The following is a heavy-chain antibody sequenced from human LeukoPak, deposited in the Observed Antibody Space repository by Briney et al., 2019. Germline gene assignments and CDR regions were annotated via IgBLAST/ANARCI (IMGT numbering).Heavy chain of an antibody. CDR3: ARGGFYYDSRGYYSFFDY. CDR1: GFTFSSYA. CDR2: ISGSGGST. V-gene: IGHV3-23*01. J-gene: IGHJ4*02. D-gene: IGHD3-22*01. Sequence: GGSLRLSCAASGFTFSSYAMSWVRQAPGKGLEWVSAISGSGGSTYYADSVKGRFTISRDNSKNTLYLQMNSLRAEDTAVYYCARGGFYYDSRGYYSFFDYWGQGTLVTVSS.